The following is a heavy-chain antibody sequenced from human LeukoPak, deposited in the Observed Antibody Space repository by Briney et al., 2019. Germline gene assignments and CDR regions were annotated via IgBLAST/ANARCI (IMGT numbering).Heavy chain of an antibody. J-gene: IGHJ6*03. CDR3: ARGRSSMVRGYYYYYMDV. D-gene: IGHD3-10*01. CDR2: DYYSGST. V-gene: IGHV4-59*01. CDR1: GGSISRYS. Sequence: SETLSLTCTVSGGSISRYSWSWIRQPPGKGLEWMGYDYYSGSTNYNPSLKRRVTISVDTSKNQFYLKLSSVTAEDTAVYYCARGRSSMVRGYYYYYMDVWGKGTTVTISS.